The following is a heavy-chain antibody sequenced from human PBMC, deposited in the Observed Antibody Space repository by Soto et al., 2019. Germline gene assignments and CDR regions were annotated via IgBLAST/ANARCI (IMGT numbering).Heavy chain of an antibody. CDR3: ARHNGPLYVGYYYDMDV. CDR1: GGSISRGRYY. CDR2: IYYSGYT. D-gene: IGHD3-16*01. J-gene: IGHJ6*02. Sequence: SETLSLTCTVYGGSISRGRYYWGWIRQHQGKGLEWIGSIYYSGYTYYNPSLKSRVTISVDTSKNQFSLKLSSVTAADTAVYYCARHNGPLYVGYYYDMDVWGQGTTVT. V-gene: IGHV4-39*01.